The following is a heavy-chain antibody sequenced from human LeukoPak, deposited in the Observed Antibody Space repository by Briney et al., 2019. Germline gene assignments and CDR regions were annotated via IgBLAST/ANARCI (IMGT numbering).Heavy chain of an antibody. CDR1: GGSFSGYY. CDR2: INHSGST. J-gene: IGHJ4*02. D-gene: IGHD3-22*01. Sequence: SETLSLTCAVYGGSFSGYYWSWIRQPPGKGLEWIGEINHSGSTNYNPSLKSRVTISVDTSKNQFSLKLSSVTAADTAVYYCARVNYYDSSGYYRPNYYFDYWGQGTLVTVSS. CDR3: ARVNYYDSSGYYRPNYYFDY. V-gene: IGHV4-34*01.